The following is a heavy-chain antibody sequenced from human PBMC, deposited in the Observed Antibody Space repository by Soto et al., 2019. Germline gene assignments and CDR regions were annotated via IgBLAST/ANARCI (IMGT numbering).Heavy chain of an antibody. Sequence: GGSLRLSCVVSGFTFSDYYMSWIRQAPGKGLEWVSYISSSSSNTNYADSVKGRFTISRDNAKKSLYLQMNSLRAEDTAVYYCARVFANDELDVWGQGTTVTVSS. V-gene: IGHV3-11*05. CDR1: GFTFSDYY. CDR2: ISSSSSNT. CDR3: ARVFANDELDV. D-gene: IGHD1-1*01. J-gene: IGHJ6*02.